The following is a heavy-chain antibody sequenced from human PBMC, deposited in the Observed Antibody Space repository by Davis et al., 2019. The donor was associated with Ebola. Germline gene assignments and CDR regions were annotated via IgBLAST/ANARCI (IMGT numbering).Heavy chain of an antibody. Sequence: AASVKVSCKASGYTFTSYGISWVRQAPGQGLEWMGWISAYNGNTNYAQKLQGRVTMTTDTSTSTAYMELRSLRSDDTAVYYCARRTAGRLLYYFDYWGQGTLVTASS. CDR2: ISAYNGNT. CDR1: GYTFTSYG. V-gene: IGHV1-18*04. J-gene: IGHJ4*02. CDR3: ARRTAGRLLYYFDY. D-gene: IGHD6-6*01.